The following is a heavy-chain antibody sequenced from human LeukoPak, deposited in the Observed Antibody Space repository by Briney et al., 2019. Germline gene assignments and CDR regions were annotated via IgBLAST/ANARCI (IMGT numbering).Heavy chain of an antibody. CDR2: TYYRSKWSN. CDR3: ARDNLGIGIPFDY. J-gene: IGHJ4*02. CDR1: GDSVSSNSVA. D-gene: IGHD7-27*01. V-gene: IGHV6-1*01. Sequence: SQTLSLTCAISGDSVSSNSVAWDWIRQSPSRGLEWLGRTYYRSKWSNDYAVSMKSRININPDTSKNQFSLQLNSVTPEDTAVYYCARDNLGIGIPFDYWGQGTLVTVSS.